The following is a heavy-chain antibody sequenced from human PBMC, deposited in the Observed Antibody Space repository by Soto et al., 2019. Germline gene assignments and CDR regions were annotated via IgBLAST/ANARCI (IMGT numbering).Heavy chain of an antibody. CDR2: MYNTGST. J-gene: IGHJ6*02. V-gene: IGHV4-61*01. D-gene: IGHD2-21*02. Sequence: SETLSLTCTVSGGSISSSRYYWGWIRQPPGKGLEWIGYMYNTGSTVYNPSFKSRVTISVDTSKSQFSLRLNSVTAADTAVYYCARDLWGYCGTDCYPLDVWGQGTTVTVS. CDR3: ARDLWGYCGTDCYPLDV. CDR1: GGSISSSRYY.